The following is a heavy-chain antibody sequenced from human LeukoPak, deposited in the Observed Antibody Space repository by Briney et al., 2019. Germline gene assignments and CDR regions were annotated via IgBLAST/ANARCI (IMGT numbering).Heavy chain of an antibody. CDR1: GFTFDDYA. V-gene: IGHV3-9*01. Sequence: GGSLRLSCAASGFTFDDYAMPWVRQAPGKGLEWVSGISWNSGSIGYADSVKGRFTISRDNAKNSLYLQMNSLRAEDTALYYCAALHYYDSSGYYRDFDYWGQGTLVTVSS. D-gene: IGHD3-22*01. CDR2: ISWNSGSI. J-gene: IGHJ4*02. CDR3: AALHYYDSSGYYRDFDY.